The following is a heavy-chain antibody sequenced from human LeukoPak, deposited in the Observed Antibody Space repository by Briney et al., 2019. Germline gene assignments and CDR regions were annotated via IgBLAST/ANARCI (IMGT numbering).Heavy chain of an antibody. J-gene: IGHJ4*02. CDR3: ARHSRGPAAGPAFDY. CDR2: IYYSGST. CDR1: GGSISSSTYY. D-gene: IGHD6-13*01. Sequence: SETLSLTCTVSGGSISSSTYYWGWIRQPPGKGLEWIGSIYYSGSTYYNPSLKGRVTISVDTSKNQFSLSSVTAADTAVYYCARHSRGPAAGPAFDYWGQGTLVTVSS. V-gene: IGHV4-39*01.